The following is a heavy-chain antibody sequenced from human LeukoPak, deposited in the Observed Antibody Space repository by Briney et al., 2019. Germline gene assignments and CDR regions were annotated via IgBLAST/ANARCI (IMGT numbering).Heavy chain of an antibody. D-gene: IGHD1-7*01. CDR2: IKQDGSEK. CDR3: ARGWNYAFRFDS. Sequence: PGGSLRLSCAASGFTFSDYWMTWVCQAPGKGLEWVAHIKQDGSEKYYGDSVKGRFTISRDNAKNLVYLQLNRLGAEDTAVYYCARGWNYAFRFDSWGQGTPVTVSS. CDR1: GFTFSDYW. J-gene: IGHJ4*02. V-gene: IGHV3-7*01.